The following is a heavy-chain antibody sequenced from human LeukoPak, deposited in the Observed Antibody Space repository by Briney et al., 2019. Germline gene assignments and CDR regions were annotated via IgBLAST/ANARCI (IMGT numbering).Heavy chain of an antibody. CDR3: AKDLPGLHDAFDI. CDR2: ITGSGGST. D-gene: IGHD1-14*01. J-gene: IGHJ3*02. Sequence: PGGSLRLSCAASGIAFSSSTMRWVRQAPGKGLEWVSGITGSGGSTYYADFVKGRFTISRDNSKNTVYMQVNSLRAEDTAIYYCAKDLPGLHDAFDIWGQGTMVTVSS. CDR1: GIAFSSST. V-gene: IGHV3-23*01.